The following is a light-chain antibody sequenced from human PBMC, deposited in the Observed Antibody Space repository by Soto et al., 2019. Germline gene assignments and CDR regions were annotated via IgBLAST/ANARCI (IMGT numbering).Light chain of an antibody. CDR3: CSYAGNYPVL. J-gene: IGLJ2*01. CDR1: SSDVGGYNY. CDR2: EVS. V-gene: IGLV2-11*01. Sequence: QSALTQPRSVSGSPGQSVTISCTGTSSDVGGYNYVSWYQQHPGKAPKLMIYEVSKRPSGDPDRFSGSKSGNTASLTISGLQAEDEADYYCCSYAGNYPVLFGGGTKLTVL.